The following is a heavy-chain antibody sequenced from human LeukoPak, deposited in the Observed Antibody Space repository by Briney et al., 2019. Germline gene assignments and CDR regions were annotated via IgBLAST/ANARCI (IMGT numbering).Heavy chain of an antibody. CDR1: GGSISSGGYS. CDR3: VRGDTALALDV. J-gene: IGHJ6*04. D-gene: IGHD5-18*01. V-gene: IGHV4-30-4*07. CDR2: VYHSGST. Sequence: SETLSLTCAVSGGSISSGGYSWRWIRQPPGQGLERIAYVYHSGSTYYSPSLKSRITISVNTTNNQFSLRLSSVTAADTAVYYCVRGDTALALDVWGKGTTVTVSS.